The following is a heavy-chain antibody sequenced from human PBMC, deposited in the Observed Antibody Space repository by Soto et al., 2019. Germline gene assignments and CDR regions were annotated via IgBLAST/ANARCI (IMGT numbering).Heavy chain of an antibody. D-gene: IGHD6-6*01. CDR1: GFTFSSYG. V-gene: IGHV3-30*18. CDR3: AKYSSSSGDDY. Sequence: ESGGGVVQPGRSLRLSCAASGFTFSSYGMHWVRQAPGKGLEWVAVISYDGSNKYYADSVKGRFTISRDNSKNTLYLQMNSLRAEDTAVYYCAKYSSSSGDDYWGQGTLVTVSS. J-gene: IGHJ4*02. CDR2: ISYDGSNK.